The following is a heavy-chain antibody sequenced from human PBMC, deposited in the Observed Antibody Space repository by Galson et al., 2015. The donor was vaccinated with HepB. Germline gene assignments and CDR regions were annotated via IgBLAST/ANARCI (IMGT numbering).Heavy chain of an antibody. CDR1: GFTFRNYA. Sequence: SLRLSCAASGFTFRNYAMRWVRQTPGKGLEWVSTVSGNDGDTNYADSVKGRFIISRDNSKNTLYLQMNSLRVEDTAVYYCAKASGWDYYYHMDVWGEGTAVTVSS. CDR3: AKASGWDYYYHMDV. D-gene: IGHD3-10*01. J-gene: IGHJ6*03. V-gene: IGHV3-23*01. CDR2: VSGNDGDT.